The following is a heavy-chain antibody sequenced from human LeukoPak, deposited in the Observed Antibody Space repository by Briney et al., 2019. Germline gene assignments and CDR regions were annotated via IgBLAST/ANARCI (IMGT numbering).Heavy chain of an antibody. Sequence: GGSLRLSCAASGFTSTSYWMTWVRQAPGKGLHWVANINHDGTDKNYADSVKGRFTISRDNAKRSVFLQMNSLRAEDTGLYYCAREDWGPRFDTRGQGTVVTVSS. J-gene: IGHJ5*02. D-gene: IGHD7-27*01. CDR3: AREDWGPRFDT. V-gene: IGHV3-7*05. CDR2: INHDGTDK. CDR1: GFTSTSYW.